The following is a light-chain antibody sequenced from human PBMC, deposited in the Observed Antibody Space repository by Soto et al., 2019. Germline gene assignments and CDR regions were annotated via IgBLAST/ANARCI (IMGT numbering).Light chain of an antibody. J-gene: IGKJ5*01. CDR1: QNINNF. Sequence: EIVLTQSPATLSLSPGETATLSCRASQNINNFLAWYQQKPGQAPRLLIFDASNRATGIPARFSGSGSGTDFTLSISSLEPEDFAVYYCQQRSSWPSFGQGTRLEIK. CDR2: DAS. CDR3: QQRSSWPS. V-gene: IGKV3-11*01.